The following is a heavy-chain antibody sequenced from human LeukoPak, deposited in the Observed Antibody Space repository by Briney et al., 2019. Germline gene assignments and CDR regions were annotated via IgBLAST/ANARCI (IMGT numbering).Heavy chain of an antibody. V-gene: IGHV3-21*01. CDR3: ASITIFGVVISDY. D-gene: IGHD3-3*01. CDR2: ISSSSSYI. J-gene: IGHJ4*02. CDR1: GFTFSSYS. Sequence: PGGSLRLSCAASGFTFSSYSMNWVRQAPGKGLEWVSSISSSSSYIYYADSVKGRFTISRDNAKNSLYLQMNSLRAEDTAVYYCASITIFGVVISDYWGQGTLVTVSS.